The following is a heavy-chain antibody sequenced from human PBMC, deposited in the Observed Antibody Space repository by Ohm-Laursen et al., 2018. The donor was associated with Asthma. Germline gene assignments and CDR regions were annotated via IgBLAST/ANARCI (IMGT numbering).Heavy chain of an antibody. D-gene: IGHD3-10*01. CDR3: ARQAHYLTSGSYYSTFDS. J-gene: IGHJ4*02. CDR2: IYYTGSP. CDR1: GGSVSSGSYY. V-gene: IGHV4-39*01. Sequence: GTLSLTCTVSGGSVSSGSYYWGWIRQPPEKRLEWIGSIYYTGSPTYSPSLKTRVTISVDTSKNQFSLRLRSVTAADTAVYYCARQAHYLTSGSYYSTFDSWGQGTLVTVSS.